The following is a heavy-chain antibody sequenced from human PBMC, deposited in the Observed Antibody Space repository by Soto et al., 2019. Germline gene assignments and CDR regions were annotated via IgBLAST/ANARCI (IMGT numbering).Heavy chain of an antibody. CDR2: IYYSGST. Sequence: LSLSYSFPATTITLANSSSPWICLPPGKGLEWIGGIYYSGSTYKNPSLQSRVTISVDTSKNQFSLKLSSVTAADTAVYYCARDRVPGNLRWYSFGKNWFDPWGQG. V-gene: IGHV4-39*02. D-gene: IGHD5-18*01. CDR3: ARDRVPGNLRWYSFGKNWFDP. CDR1: ATTITLANSS. J-gene: IGHJ5*02.